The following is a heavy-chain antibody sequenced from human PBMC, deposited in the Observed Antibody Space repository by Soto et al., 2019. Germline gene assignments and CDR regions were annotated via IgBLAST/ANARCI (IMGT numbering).Heavy chain of an antibody. CDR1: GGSISSSSYY. D-gene: IGHD1-26*01. CDR2: IYYSGST. J-gene: IGHJ3*02. V-gene: IGHV4-39*01. CDR3: ARLVVKPYSGSYLGI. Sequence: PSETLSLTCTVSGGSISSSSYYWGWIRQPPGKGLEWIGSIYYSGSTYYNPSLKSRVTISVDTSKNQFSLKLSSVTAADTAVYYCARLVVKPYSGSYLGIWGQGTMVTVSS.